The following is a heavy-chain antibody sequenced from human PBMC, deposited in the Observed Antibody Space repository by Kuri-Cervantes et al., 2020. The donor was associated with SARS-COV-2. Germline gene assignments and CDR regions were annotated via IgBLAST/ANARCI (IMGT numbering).Heavy chain of an antibody. CDR3: ARDLVLRYFDWTISGAFDY. CDR1: GFTFSSYA. J-gene: IGHJ4*02. CDR2: ISGSGGST. D-gene: IGHD3-9*01. Sequence: GESLKISCAASGFTFSSYAMSWARQAPGKGLEWVSAISGSGGSTYYADSVKGRFTISRDNSKNTLYLQMNSLRAEDTAVYYCARDLVLRYFDWTISGAFDYWGQGTLVTVSS. V-gene: IGHV3-23*01.